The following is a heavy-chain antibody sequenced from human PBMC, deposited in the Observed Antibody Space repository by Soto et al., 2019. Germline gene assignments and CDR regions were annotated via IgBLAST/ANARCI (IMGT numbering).Heavy chain of an antibody. D-gene: IGHD3-16*02. CDR3: ARHDYVWGSYRPRNSFDY. CDR1: GGSISSSSYY. V-gene: IGHV4-39*01. J-gene: IGHJ4*02. CDR2: IYYSGST. Sequence: QLQLQESGPGLVKPSETLSLTCTVSGGSISSSSYYWGWIRQPPGKGLEWIGSIYYSGSTYYNPSLKGRVTISVDTSKNQFSLKLSSVTAADTAVYYCARHDYVWGSYRPRNSFDYWGQGTLVTVSS.